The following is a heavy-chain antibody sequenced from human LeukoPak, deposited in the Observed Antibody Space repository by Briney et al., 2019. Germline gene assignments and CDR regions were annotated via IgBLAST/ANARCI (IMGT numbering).Heavy chain of an antibody. CDR3: ARHGIAARLWFDP. Sequence: GESLKISCKGSGYSFTSYWIGWVRQMPGKGLEWEGIIYPGDSDTRYSPSFQGQVTISADKSISTAYLQWSSLKASDTAMYYCARHGIAARLWFDPWGQGTLVTVSS. J-gene: IGHJ5*02. CDR2: IYPGDSDT. D-gene: IGHD6-6*01. V-gene: IGHV5-51*01. CDR1: GYSFTSYW.